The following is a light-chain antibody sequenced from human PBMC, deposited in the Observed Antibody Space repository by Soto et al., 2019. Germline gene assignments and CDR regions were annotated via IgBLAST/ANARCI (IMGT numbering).Light chain of an antibody. V-gene: IGKV3-11*01. Sequence: EIVVTQSPATLSLSPGERATLSCRASQSVSSYLAWYQQKPGQAPRLLIYDASNRATGIPARFSGSESGTDFTLTISSLEHEDFAVYYCQQRSNWQGATFGGGTKVEIK. J-gene: IGKJ4*01. CDR2: DAS. CDR1: QSVSSY. CDR3: QQRSNWQGAT.